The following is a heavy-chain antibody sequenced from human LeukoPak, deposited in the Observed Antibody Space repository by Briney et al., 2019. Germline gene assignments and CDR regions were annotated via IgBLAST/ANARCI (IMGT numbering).Heavy chain of an antibody. V-gene: IGHV3-21*01. D-gene: IGHD5-12*01. J-gene: IGHJ4*02. CDR1: GFTFSSYS. CDR2: ISSSSSYI. Sequence: GGSLRLSCAASGFTFSSYSMNWVRQAPGKGLEWVSSISSSSSYIYYADSVKGRFTISRDNAQNSLYLQMNSLRAEDTAVYYCARDGPIVATDYWGQGTLVTVSS. CDR3: ARDGPIVATDY.